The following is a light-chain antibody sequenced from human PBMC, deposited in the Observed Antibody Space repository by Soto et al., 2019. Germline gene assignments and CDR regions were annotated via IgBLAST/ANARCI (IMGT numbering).Light chain of an antibody. CDR1: QSVSSSY. J-gene: IGKJ2*01. Sequence: EIVLTQSPGTLSLSPGERATLSCRASQSVSSSYFAWYQQKPGQAPRLLIYVASSRATGIPDRFSGSGSGTDFTLTISRLEPEDFALYYCHQYGSAQYTFGQGSKLEIK. CDR2: VAS. V-gene: IGKV3-20*01. CDR3: HQYGSAQYT.